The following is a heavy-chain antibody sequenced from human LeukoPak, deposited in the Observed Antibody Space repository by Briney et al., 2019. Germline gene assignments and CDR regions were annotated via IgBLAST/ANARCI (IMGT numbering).Heavy chain of an antibody. CDR1: GFTFDEYA. CDR3: AKDSSSRSLTRYYYYGMDV. D-gene: IGHD6-13*01. V-gene: IGHV3-43*02. CDR2: ISGDGGST. Sequence: GGSPRLSCAASGFTFDEYAMHWVRQAPGKGLEWVSLISGDGGSTHYAESVKGRFTISRDNRKNSLHLQMNSLRTEDTALYYCAKDSSSRSLTRYYYYGMDVWGQGTTVTVSS. J-gene: IGHJ6*02.